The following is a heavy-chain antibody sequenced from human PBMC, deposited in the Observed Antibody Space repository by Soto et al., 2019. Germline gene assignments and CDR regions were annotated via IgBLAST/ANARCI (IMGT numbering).Heavy chain of an antibody. CDR3: ARRNGQDYHYGMDV. D-gene: IGHD2-8*01. Sequence: GESLKISCTGSGYSFTGYWIGWVRQMPGKGLEWMGITYPGDSDTRYSPSFQGRVTISADKSISTDYLQWSSLKAADNAMYYCARRNGQDYHYGMDVWGKGTTATASS. J-gene: IGHJ6*04. CDR2: TYPGDSDT. CDR1: GYSFTGYW. V-gene: IGHV5-51*01.